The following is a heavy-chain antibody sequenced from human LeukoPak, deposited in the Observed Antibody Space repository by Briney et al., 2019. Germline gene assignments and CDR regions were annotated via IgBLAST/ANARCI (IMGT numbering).Heavy chain of an antibody. D-gene: IGHD4-17*01. CDR1: GFTFSSYA. Sequence: PGGSLRLSCAASGFTFSSYAMRWVRQAPGKGLEWVSAISGSGGSTYYADSVKGRFTISRDNAKNTLYLQMNSLRAEDTAVYYCAKGPYGDYVLSWFDPWGQGTLVTVSS. CDR2: ISGSGGST. CDR3: AKGPYGDYVLSWFDP. J-gene: IGHJ5*02. V-gene: IGHV3-23*01.